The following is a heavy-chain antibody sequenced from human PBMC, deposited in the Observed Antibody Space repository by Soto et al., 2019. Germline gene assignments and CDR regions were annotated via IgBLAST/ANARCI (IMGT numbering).Heavy chain of an antibody. J-gene: IGHJ5*02. D-gene: IGHD1-26*01. V-gene: IGHV1-2*02. CDR1: GYTFTGYY. CDR2: INPNSGGT. CDR3: ARDPGGVWFDP. Sequence: ASVNVSCKASGYTFTGYYMHWVRQAPGQGPEWMGWINPNSGGTNYAQKFQGRFTMTTDTSTSTAYMELSRLRSDDTAVYYCARDPGGVWFDPWGQGTLVTVSS.